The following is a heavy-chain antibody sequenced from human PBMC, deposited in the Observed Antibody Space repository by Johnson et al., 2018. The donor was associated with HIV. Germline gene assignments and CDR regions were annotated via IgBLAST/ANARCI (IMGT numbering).Heavy chain of an antibody. Sequence: VESGGDVVRPGGSLRISCVASGFKLYEYDVSWVRQVPGKGLEWVSAIGTAGDTYYPGSVTGRFTISRENAKNSLYLQMNSLRAGDTAVYYCARDTHGEGAFDIWGQGTMVTVSS. V-gene: IGHV3-13*01. D-gene: IGHD3-10*01. J-gene: IGHJ3*02. CDR3: ARDTHGEGAFDI. CDR2: IGTAGDT. CDR1: GFKLYEYD.